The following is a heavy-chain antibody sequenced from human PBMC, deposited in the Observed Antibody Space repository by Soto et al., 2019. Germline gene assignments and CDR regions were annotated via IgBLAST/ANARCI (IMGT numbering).Heavy chain of an antibody. V-gene: IGHV4-39*01. CDR2: IYYSGST. CDR3: ARHGPESPAQEVERFNCSDP. J-gene: IGHJ5*02. CDR1: GGSSSRYY. Sequence: SETRSLACSVAGGSSSRYYSGWIRQPPGKGLEWIGSIYYSGSTYYNPSLKSRVTISVDTSQNQFSLKLSSVTAADTAVYYCARHGPESPAQEVERFNCSDPWVQRTLVTVPS. D-gene: IGHD1-1*01.